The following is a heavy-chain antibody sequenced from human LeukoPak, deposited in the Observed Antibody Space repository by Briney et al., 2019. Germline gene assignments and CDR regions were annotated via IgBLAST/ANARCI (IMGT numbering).Heavy chain of an antibody. J-gene: IGHJ5*02. V-gene: IGHV1-2*06. CDR3: ARSLGKYYYDSSGIVGWFDP. CDR2: INPNSGGT. CDR1: GYTFTGYY. D-gene: IGHD3-22*01. Sequence: ASVKVSCKASGYTFTGYYMHWVRQAPGQGLEWMGRINPNSGGTNYAQKFQGRVTMTRDTSISTAYMELSRLRSDDTAVYYCARSLGKYYYDSSGIVGWFDPWGQGTLVTVSS.